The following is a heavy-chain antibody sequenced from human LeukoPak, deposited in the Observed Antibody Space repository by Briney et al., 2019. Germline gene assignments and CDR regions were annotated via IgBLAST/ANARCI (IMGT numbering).Heavy chain of an antibody. CDR1: GFTFSSYW. CDR2: IKPEGKEK. CDR3: ARDGIDY. Sequence: GGSLRLSCAASGFTFSSYWMSWVRQAPGKGLEWVANIKPEGKEKFYVDSVKGRFTISRDNANNSVFLQMNSLTAEDTAVYYCARDGIDYWGQGTLVTVSS. D-gene: IGHD1-26*01. V-gene: IGHV3-7*04. J-gene: IGHJ4*02.